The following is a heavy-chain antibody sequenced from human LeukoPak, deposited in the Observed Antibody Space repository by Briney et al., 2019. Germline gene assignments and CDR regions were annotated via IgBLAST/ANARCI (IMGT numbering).Heavy chain of an antibody. CDR1: GYIFTPHH. D-gene: IGHD5-24*01. J-gene: IGHJ4*02. CDR3: AMSVEMPPIPSFDY. Sequence: ASVKVSCKPSGYIFTPHHIHWMRQAPGQGLELLGWVSAANNPEYSQKFQGRVVITRDASATTSYLELNSLRSEDTAVYYCAMSVEMPPIPSFDYWGQETLVTVSS. V-gene: IGHV1-3*01. CDR2: VSAANNP.